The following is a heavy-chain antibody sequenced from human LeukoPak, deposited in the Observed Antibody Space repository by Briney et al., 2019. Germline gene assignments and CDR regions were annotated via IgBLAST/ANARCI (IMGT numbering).Heavy chain of an antibody. D-gene: IGHD2-15*01. CDR2: INSDGSST. Sequence: GGSLRLSCAASGFTFSSYWMHWVRQAPGKGLVWVSRINSDGSSTSYADSVKGRFTISRDNAKNTLYLQMNSLRAEDTAVYYCARGGYCSGGSCYFPFGYWGQGTLVTVSS. V-gene: IGHV3-74*01. CDR1: GFTFSSYW. CDR3: ARGGYCSGGSCYFPFGY. J-gene: IGHJ4*02.